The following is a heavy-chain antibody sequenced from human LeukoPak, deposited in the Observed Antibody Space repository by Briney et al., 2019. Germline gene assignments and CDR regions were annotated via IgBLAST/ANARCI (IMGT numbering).Heavy chain of an antibody. CDR3: AKRFGGVIVRLLFDI. J-gene: IGHJ3*02. CDR1: GFTFSSYA. V-gene: IGHV3-23*01. CDR2: ISGSGGST. D-gene: IGHD3-16*02. Sequence: PGGSLRLSCAASGFTFSSYAMSWVRQAPGKGLEWVSAISGSGGSTYYADSVKGRFTISRDNSKYTLYLQMNSLRAEDTAVYYCAKRFGGVIVRLLFDIWGQGTMVTVSS.